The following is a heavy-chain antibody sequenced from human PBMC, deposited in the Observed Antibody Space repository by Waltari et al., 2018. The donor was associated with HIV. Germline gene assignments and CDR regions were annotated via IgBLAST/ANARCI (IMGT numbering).Heavy chain of an antibody. CDR1: GYTFTGYY. CDR3: ARDICNGGSCYSYYFDY. J-gene: IGHJ4*02. CDR2: INPYNGGT. V-gene: IGHV1-2*02. Sequence: QVQLVQSGAEVKKPGASVKVSCKASGYTFTGYYMHWVRQAPGQGLEWMGWINPYNGGTKYAQKFQGRVTMTRDTSISTAYMELSRLRSDDTAVYYCARDICNGGSCYSYYFDYWGQGTLVTVSS. D-gene: IGHD2-15*01.